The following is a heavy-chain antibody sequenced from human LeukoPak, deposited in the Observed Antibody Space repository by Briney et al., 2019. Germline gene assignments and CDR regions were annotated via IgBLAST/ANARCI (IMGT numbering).Heavy chain of an antibody. CDR3: ARGPRAAADDY. D-gene: IGHD6-13*01. CDR2: INAGNGNT. CDR1: GYTFTAYY. V-gene: IGHV1-3*01. Sequence: ASVKVSCKTSGYTFTAYYMHWVRQAPGQRPEWVGWINAGNGNTKYSQKFQGRVTITRDTSASTAYMELTSLTSEDTAVYYCARGPRAAADDYWGQGTLVTVTS. J-gene: IGHJ4*02.